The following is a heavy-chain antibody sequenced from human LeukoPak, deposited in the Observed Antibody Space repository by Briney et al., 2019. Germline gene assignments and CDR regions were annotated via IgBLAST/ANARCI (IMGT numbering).Heavy chain of an antibody. D-gene: IGHD6-19*01. Sequence: PGGSLRLSCAASGFTFDDYAMHWVRQAPGKGLEWVSGMSWNSGRIGYADSVKGRFTISRDNAKNSLYLQMHSLRAEDTAFYYCAKSEGSGYYYFTDVWGKGTTVTVSS. CDR1: GFTFDDYA. CDR2: MSWNSGRI. CDR3: AKSEGSGYYYFTDV. V-gene: IGHV3-9*01. J-gene: IGHJ6*03.